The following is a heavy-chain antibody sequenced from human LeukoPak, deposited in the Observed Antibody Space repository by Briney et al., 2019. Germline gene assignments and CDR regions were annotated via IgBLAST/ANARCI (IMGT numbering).Heavy chain of an antibody. Sequence: SETLSLTCTVSGGSISSHYWSWIRQPPGKGLEWNGYIYYSGSTNYNPSLKSRVTISVDTSKNQFSLKLSSVTAADTAVYYCASIAVAGGYYYYMDVWGKGTTVTVSS. CDR2: IYYSGST. CDR3: ASIAVAGGYYYYMDV. CDR1: GGSISSHY. J-gene: IGHJ6*03. D-gene: IGHD6-19*01. V-gene: IGHV4-59*11.